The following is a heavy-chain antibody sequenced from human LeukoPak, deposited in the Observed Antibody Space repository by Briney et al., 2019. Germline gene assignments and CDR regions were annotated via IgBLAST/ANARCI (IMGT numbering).Heavy chain of an antibody. V-gene: IGHV4-34*01. J-gene: IGHJ6*03. CDR3: ARVPMVRGVINFGVYYYYYYMDV. CDR1: GGSFSGYY. D-gene: IGHD3-10*01. Sequence: SETLSLTCAVYGGSFSGYYWSWIRQPPGKGLEWIGEINHSGSTNYNPSLKSRVTISVDTSKNQFSLKLSSVTAADTAVYYCARVPMVRGVINFGVYYYYYYMDVWGKGTTVTVSS. CDR2: INHSGST.